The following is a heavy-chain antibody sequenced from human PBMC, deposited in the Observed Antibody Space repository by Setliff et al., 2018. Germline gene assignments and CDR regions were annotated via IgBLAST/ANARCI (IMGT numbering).Heavy chain of an antibody. CDR2: IQYDGSVQ. J-gene: IGHJ6*02. V-gene: IGHV3-30*02. CDR3: AKDFAGHFYGSGAYRNYGVDV. CDR1: KFTFSSYG. D-gene: IGHD3-10*01. Sequence: GGSLSLSCAGSKFTFSSYGMHWGRQVPGRGLEWLAYIQYDGSVQYYADSAKGRFTISRDNSKNTLFLQISSLRSDDTGVYFCAKDFAGHFYGSGAYRNYGVDVWGQGTTVTVSS.